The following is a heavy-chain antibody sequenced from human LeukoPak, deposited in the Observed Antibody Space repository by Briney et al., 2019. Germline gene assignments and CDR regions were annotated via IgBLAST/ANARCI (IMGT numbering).Heavy chain of an antibody. Sequence: ASVKVSCKASGGTFSSYAINWVRQAPGQGLEWMGGIIPRLGTTKYIEKFQGRITITTDESTTTAYMELSSLRSEDTAVYYCAADGTDWGQGTLVTVSS. V-gene: IGHV1-69*05. CDR3: AADGTD. J-gene: IGHJ4*02. CDR2: IIPRLGTT. CDR1: GGTFSSYA.